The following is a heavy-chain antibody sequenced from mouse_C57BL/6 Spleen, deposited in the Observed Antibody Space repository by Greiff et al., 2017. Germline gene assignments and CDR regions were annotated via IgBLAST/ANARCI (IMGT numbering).Heavy chain of an antibody. CDR2: ISDGGSYT. CDR3: ARVRLLRYAMDY. V-gene: IGHV5-4*03. J-gene: IGHJ4*01. D-gene: IGHD1-1*01. Sequence: EVMLVESGGGLVKPGGSLKLSCAASGFTFSSYAMSWVRQTPEKRLEWVATISDGGSYTYYPDNVKGRFTISRDNAKNNLYLQMSHLKSEDTAMYYCARVRLLRYAMDYWGQGTSVTVSS. CDR1: GFTFSSYA.